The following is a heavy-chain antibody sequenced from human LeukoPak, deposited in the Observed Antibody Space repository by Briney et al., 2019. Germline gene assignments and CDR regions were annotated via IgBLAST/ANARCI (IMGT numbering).Heavy chain of an antibody. V-gene: IGHV2-70*04. CDR2: IDWDDDK. D-gene: IGHD5-24*01. Sequence: ESGPALLKPTPTLTLTCTFSGFSLSTSGMRVSWIRQPPGKALEWPARIDWDDDKFYSTSLKTRLTISKDTSNNQVVLTLTNMDPVDTATYYCARTLDGSHFDFWGQGTLVTVSS. J-gene: IGHJ4*02. CDR1: GFSLSTSGMR. CDR3: ARTLDGSHFDF.